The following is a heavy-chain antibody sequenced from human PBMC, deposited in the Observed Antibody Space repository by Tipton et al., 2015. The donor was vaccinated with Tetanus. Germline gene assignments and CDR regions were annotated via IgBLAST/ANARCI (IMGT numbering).Heavy chain of an antibody. CDR3: AREADGSGGSCFSGDFDN. CDR1: GFIFSSYG. V-gene: IGHV3-33*01. Sequence: SGFIFSSYGIHWVRQAPGKGLEWVAVSWYDGTDKYYADSVKGRFTISRDNSKNTLYLQMNSLRAEDTAVYYCAREADGSGGSCFSGDFDNWGQGTQVTVSS. CDR2: SWYDGTDK. J-gene: IGHJ4*02. D-gene: IGHD2-15*01.